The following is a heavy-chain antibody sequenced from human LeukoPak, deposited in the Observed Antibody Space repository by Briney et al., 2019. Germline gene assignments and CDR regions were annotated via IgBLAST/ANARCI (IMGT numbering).Heavy chain of an antibody. V-gene: IGHV3-30*18. CDR1: GFTFSSYG. CDR2: ISYDGSNK. CDR3: AKAGYSSGWRNFDY. Sequence: PGGSLRLSCAASGFTFSSYGIHWVRRAPGKGLEWVAVISYDGSNKFYAASVKGRFTISRDNSKNTLYLQMNSLRAEDTAVYYCAKAGYSSGWRNFDYWGQGTLVTVSS. J-gene: IGHJ4*02. D-gene: IGHD6-19*01.